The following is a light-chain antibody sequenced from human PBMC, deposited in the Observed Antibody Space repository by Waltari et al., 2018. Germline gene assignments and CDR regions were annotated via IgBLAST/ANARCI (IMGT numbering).Light chain of an antibody. CDR3: QQRSNWPIT. Sequence: EIVLTQSPATLSLSPGERATLSCRASQSVSTYLAWYQQKPGQAPRLLLYDASKGATGIPARFSGSGSGTDFTLTISSLEPEDFAVYYCQQRSNWPITFGQGTRLEIK. CDR1: QSVSTY. J-gene: IGKJ5*01. CDR2: DAS. V-gene: IGKV3-11*01.